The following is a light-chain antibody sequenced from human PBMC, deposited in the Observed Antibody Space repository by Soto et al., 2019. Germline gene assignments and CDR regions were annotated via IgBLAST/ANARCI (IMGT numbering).Light chain of an antibody. CDR1: QSVSMH. CDR3: QQRGNWPPGFT. Sequence: EIVLTQSPATLSLSPGERATLSCRASQSVSMHLAWYQQKPGQAPRLLIYDTSNRATGIPARFSGSGSGTDCALTISSLEPEDFAVYYCQQRGNWPPGFTFRPGTKVDIK. J-gene: IGKJ3*01. CDR2: DTS. V-gene: IGKV3-11*01.